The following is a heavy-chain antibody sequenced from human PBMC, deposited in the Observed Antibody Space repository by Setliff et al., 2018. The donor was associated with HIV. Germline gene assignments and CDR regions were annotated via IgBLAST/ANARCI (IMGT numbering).Heavy chain of an antibody. CDR1: GYSISSGCY. Sequence: PSETLSLTCAVSGYSISSGCYWGWIRQPPGKGLEWIGSMYHTGSTYYSPSLNSRFTISVDTSKNQFSLKLSSVAAADTAVYYCARDGPLEGSYRYYYYYMDVWGKGTTVTVSS. V-gene: IGHV4-38-2*02. J-gene: IGHJ6*03. CDR2: MYHTGST. D-gene: IGHD3-10*01. CDR3: ARDGPLEGSYRYYYYYMDV.